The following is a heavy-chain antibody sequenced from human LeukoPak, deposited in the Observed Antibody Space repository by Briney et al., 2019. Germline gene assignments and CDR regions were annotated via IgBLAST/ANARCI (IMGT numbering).Heavy chain of an antibody. D-gene: IGHD3-3*01. Sequence: SQTLSLTCTVSGGSISSGDYYWRWIRQPPGKGLEWIVYIYYSGSTYYNPSLKSRVTISVDTSKNQFSLKLSSVTAADTAVYYCARGSEGRFLEWLAGDIWGQGTMVTVSS. V-gene: IGHV4-30-4*08. CDR1: GGSISSGDYY. J-gene: IGHJ3*02. CDR2: IYYSGST. CDR3: ARGSEGRFLEWLAGDI.